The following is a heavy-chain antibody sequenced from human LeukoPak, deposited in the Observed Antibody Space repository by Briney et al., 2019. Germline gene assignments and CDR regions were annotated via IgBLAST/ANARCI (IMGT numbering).Heavy chain of an antibody. Sequence: GGSLRLSCAGSGFIFNNYAMHWVRQPPGKGLEWVSGISWDSGSIDYADSVKGRFTISRDNAKNSLYLQMSSLRVDDTAVYYCAREFRGVFDSWGQGTLVTVSS. V-gene: IGHV3-9*01. CDR1: GFIFNNYA. CDR3: AREFRGVFDS. D-gene: IGHD3-16*01. J-gene: IGHJ4*02. CDR2: ISWDSGSI.